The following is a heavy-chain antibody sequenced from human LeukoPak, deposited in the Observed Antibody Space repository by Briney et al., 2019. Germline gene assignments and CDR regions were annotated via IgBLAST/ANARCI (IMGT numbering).Heavy chain of an antibody. V-gene: IGHV4-30-2*01. J-gene: IGHJ3*02. D-gene: IGHD3-10*01. CDR1: GGSISSGGYS. CDR2: IYHSGST. CDR3: ARIPLLWFGEVAFDI. Sequence: SQTLSRTCAVSGGSISSGGYSWSWIRQPPGKGLEWIGYIYHSGSTYYNPSLKSRVTISVDWSKNQFSLKLSSVTAADTAVYYCARIPLLWFGEVAFDIWGQGTMVTVSS.